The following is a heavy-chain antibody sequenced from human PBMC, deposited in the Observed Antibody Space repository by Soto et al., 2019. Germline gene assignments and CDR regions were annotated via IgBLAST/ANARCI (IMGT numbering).Heavy chain of an antibody. Sequence: QVQLQQWGAGLLKPSETLSLTCAVYGGSFSGYYWSWIRQPPGKGLEWIGEINHSGSTNYNPSLKSRVTTSVDPSNNQFSLKLSSVTAADTAVYYCARAVGSSGLDYWGQGTLVTVSS. CDR3: ARAVGSSGLDY. V-gene: IGHV4-34*01. J-gene: IGHJ4*02. CDR2: INHSGST. CDR1: GGSFSGYY. D-gene: IGHD3-22*01.